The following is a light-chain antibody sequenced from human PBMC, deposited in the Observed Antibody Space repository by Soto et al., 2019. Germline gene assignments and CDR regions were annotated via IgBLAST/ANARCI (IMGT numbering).Light chain of an antibody. J-gene: IGKJ4*01. Sequence: EIVLTQSPATLSLSPGERATLSCRASQSVSSYLAWYQQKPGQAPRLLIYDASNRATGIPARFSGSGSGTDSTLTISSLEPEDSAVYCCQQRSNWITFGGGTKVEIK. CDR2: DAS. V-gene: IGKV3-11*01. CDR3: QQRSNWIT. CDR1: QSVSSY.